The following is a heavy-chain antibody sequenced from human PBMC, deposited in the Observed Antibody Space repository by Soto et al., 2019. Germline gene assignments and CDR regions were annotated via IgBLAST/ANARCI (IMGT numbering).Heavy chain of an antibody. V-gene: IGHV1-69*13. J-gene: IGHJ3*02. D-gene: IGHD6-13*01. CDR3: ARDSSSETNAFDI. CDR1: GGTFSSYA. Sequence: GASVKVSCKASGGTFSSYAISWVRQAPGQGLEWMGGIIPIFGTANYAQKFQGRVTITADESTSTAYMELSSLRSEDTAVYYCARDSSSETNAFDIWGQGTMVTVSS. CDR2: IIPIFGTA.